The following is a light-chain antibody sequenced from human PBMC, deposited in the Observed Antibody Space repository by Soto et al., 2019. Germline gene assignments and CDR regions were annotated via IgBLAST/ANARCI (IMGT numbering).Light chain of an antibody. V-gene: IGLV2-14*01. CDR2: EVS. CDR1: SSDVGGYNY. Sequence: QSALTQPASVSGSPGQSITISCTGTSSDVGGYNYVSWYQQHPGKAPKLMIYEVSNRPSGVSNRFSGSKSGNTASLTISGLQAKDEADYYCSSYTSSSTGHNYVFGTGTKVTVL. CDR3: SSYTSSSTGHNYV. J-gene: IGLJ1*01.